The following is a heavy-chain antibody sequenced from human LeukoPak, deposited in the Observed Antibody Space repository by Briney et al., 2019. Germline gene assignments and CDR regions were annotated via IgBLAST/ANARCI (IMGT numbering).Heavy chain of an antibody. Sequence: GGSLRLSCAASGFTFRSYSMNWVRQAPGKGLEWVSFISGMSSTIYYADSVKGQFTISRDNAKNSVYLQMNSLRDEDTAVYYCARDSSDAYNPEPGYWGQGTLVTVSS. CDR2: ISGMSSTI. D-gene: IGHD5-24*01. J-gene: IGHJ4*02. CDR3: ARDSSDAYNPEPGY. CDR1: GFTFRSYS. V-gene: IGHV3-48*02.